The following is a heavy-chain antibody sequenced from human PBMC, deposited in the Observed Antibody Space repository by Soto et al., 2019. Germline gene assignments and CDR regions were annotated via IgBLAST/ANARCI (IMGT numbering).Heavy chain of an antibody. CDR1: GFSLSNARMG. V-gene: IGHV2-26*01. CDR2: IFSNDEK. CDR3: ARILGIGAARTNWFDP. Sequence: SGPTLVNPTETLTLTCTVSGFSLSNARMGVSWIRQPPGKALEWLAHIFSNDEKSYSTSLKSRLTISKDTSKSQVVLTMTNMDPVDTATYYFARILGIGAARTNWFDPWGQGTLVTVSS. D-gene: IGHD6-6*01. J-gene: IGHJ5*02.